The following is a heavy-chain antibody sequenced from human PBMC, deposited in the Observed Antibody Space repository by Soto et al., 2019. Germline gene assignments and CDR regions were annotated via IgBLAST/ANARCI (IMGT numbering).Heavy chain of an antibody. D-gene: IGHD3-16*01. J-gene: IGHJ1*01. V-gene: IGHV3-33*01. CDR2: IWYDGTNK. CDR3: ARDQDRDYLWGRPDTPFQH. Sequence: QVLLVESGGGVVQPGRSLRLSCAASGFTFSGYGMHWVRQAPGKGLEWVAVIWYDGTNKDYADSVKGRFTISRDNSKNMLYLQINSLRAEDTAVYYCARDQDRDYLWGRPDTPFQHWGQGTLVIVS. CDR1: GFTFSGYG.